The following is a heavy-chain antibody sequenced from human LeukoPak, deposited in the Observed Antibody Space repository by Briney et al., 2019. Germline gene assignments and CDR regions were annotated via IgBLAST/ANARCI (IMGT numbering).Heavy chain of an antibody. V-gene: IGHV3-13*01. Sequence: GGSLRLSCAASGFTVSTYDMHWVRHVTGKGLEWVSSIGTSGDTHYAVSVKGRLTISRENAKNSLYLQMSSLSAGDTAVYYCARSFYGDYPYWGQGTLVTVSS. CDR2: IGTSGDT. CDR3: ARSFYGDYPY. D-gene: IGHD4-17*01. CDR1: GFTVSTYD. J-gene: IGHJ4*02.